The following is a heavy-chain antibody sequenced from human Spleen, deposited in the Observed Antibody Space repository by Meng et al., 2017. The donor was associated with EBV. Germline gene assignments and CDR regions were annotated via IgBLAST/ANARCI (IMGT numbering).Heavy chain of an antibody. CDR1: GGSFTGYY. J-gene: IGHJ4*02. CDR2: ISRSGST. D-gene: IGHD3-16*01. Sequence: QVHLQQWGEVLLNPSETLSLTCAVYGGSFTGYYWTWIRQPPGKGLEWIGEISRSGSTNYNPSLKSRVTISLDTSKNQFSLKLSSVTAAXXVVYYCARRGGVDYWGQGTLVTVSS. V-gene: IGHV4-34*01. CDR3: ARRGGVDY.